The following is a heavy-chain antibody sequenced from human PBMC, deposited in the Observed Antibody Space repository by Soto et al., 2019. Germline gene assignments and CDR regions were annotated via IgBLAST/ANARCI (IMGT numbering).Heavy chain of an antibody. CDR2: ISGSGGIT. Sequence: VQLLESGGGLVQPGGSLRLSCVVSGFTFSSYVVSWVRQAPGKGLEWVSGISGSGGITYYADSVKGRFTISRVNSKNTVYLQINSPRAEDTAVYFCAKGALTVLPYFDYWGQGMLVTVSS. CDR3: AKGALTVLPYFDY. V-gene: IGHV3-23*01. J-gene: IGHJ4*02. CDR1: GFTFSSYV. D-gene: IGHD4-17*01.